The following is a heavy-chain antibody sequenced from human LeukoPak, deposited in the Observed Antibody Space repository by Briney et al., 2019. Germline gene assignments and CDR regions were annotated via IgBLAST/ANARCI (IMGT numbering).Heavy chain of an antibody. CDR1: GGSISSGGYY. V-gene: IGHV4-30-2*01. CDR3: ARGTGDYDFWSGYSTSYYFDY. Sequence: PSQTLSLTCTVSGGSISSGGYYWSWIRQPPGKGLEWIGYIYHSGSTYYNPSLKSRVTISVDRSKNQFSLKLSSVTAADTAVYYCARGTGDYDFWSGYSTSYYFDYWGQGTLVTVSS. D-gene: IGHD3-3*01. CDR2: IYHSGST. J-gene: IGHJ4*02.